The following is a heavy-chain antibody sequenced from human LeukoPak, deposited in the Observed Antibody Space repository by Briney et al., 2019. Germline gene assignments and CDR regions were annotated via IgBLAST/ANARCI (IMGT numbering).Heavy chain of an antibody. CDR1: GFTFSSYA. V-gene: IGHV3-23*01. J-gene: IGHJ4*02. Sequence: GGSLRLSCAASGFTFSSYAMSWVRQAPGKGLEWVSTIIGSGGVTNYADSVKGRFTISRDNSKNTLYLQMNILRAEDTAVYYCARGSIVYGSGTDFDYWGQGALVTVSS. CDR2: IIGSGGVT. CDR3: ARGSIVYGSGTDFDY. D-gene: IGHD3-10*01.